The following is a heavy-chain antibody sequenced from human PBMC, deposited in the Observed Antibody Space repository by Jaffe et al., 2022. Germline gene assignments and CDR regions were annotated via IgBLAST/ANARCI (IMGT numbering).Heavy chain of an antibody. D-gene: IGHD3-10*01. CDR3: ARLPHLLWFGELFTWYFDL. V-gene: IGHV4-38-2*01. Sequence: QVQLQESGPGLVKPSETLSLTCAVSGYSFSSGYYWGWIRQPPGKGLEWIGSIYHSGSTYYNPSLKSRVTISVDTSKNQFSLKLSSVTAADTAVYYCARLPHLLWFGELFTWYFDLWGRGTLVTVSS. CDR1: GYSFSSGYY. J-gene: IGHJ2*01. CDR2: IYHSGST.